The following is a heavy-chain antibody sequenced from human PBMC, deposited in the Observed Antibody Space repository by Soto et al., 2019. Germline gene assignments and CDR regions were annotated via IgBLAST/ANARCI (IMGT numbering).Heavy chain of an antibody. CDR2: IIPILGIA. CDR3: ARDAGIAVAGTPYYYYYYMDV. D-gene: IGHD6-19*01. V-gene: IGHV1-69*08. J-gene: IGHJ6*03. Sequence: QVQLVQSGAEVKKPGSSVKVSCKASGGTFSSYTISWVRRAPGQGLEWMGRIIPILGIANYAQKFQGRVTITADKSTSTAYMELSSLRSEDTAVYYCARDAGIAVAGTPYYYYYYMDVWGKGTTVTVSS. CDR1: GGTFSSYT.